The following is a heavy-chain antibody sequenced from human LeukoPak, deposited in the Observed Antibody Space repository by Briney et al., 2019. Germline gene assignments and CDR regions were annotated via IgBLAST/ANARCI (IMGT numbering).Heavy chain of an antibody. CDR1: GYTFTSYY. V-gene: IGHV1-46*01. D-gene: IGHD1-26*01. CDR3: ARDLVGGSPIFDAFDI. Sequence: ASVKVSCKASGYTFTSYYMHWVRQARGQGLEWMGIINPSGGSTSYAQKFQGRVTMTRDMSTSTVYMELSSLRSEDTAVYYCARDLVGGSPIFDAFDIWGQGTMVTVSS. CDR2: INPSGGST. J-gene: IGHJ3*02.